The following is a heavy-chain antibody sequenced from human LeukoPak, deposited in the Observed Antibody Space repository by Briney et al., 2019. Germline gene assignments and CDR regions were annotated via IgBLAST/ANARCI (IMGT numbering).Heavy chain of an antibody. V-gene: IGHV4-39*02. J-gene: IGHJ4*01. Sequence: PSETLSLTCTVSGDSISSSHYYWGWIRQSPGKGLEWIGSIYSGGETHYNPSLNSRVTIFLDTSKNRFSLNLISVTATDTAVYYCAREWEVLDYWGHGTLVTVSS. CDR1: GDSISSSHYY. D-gene: IGHD1-26*01. CDR2: IYSGGET. CDR3: AREWEVLDY.